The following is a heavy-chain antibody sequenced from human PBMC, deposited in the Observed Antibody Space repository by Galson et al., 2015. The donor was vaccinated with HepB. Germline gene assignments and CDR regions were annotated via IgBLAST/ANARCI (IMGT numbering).Heavy chain of an antibody. Sequence: SVKVSCKASGGTFSSYTISWVRQAPGQGLEWMGRIIPILGIANYAQKFQGRVTITADKSTSTAYMELSSLRSEDTAVCYCARDRITRRRQYYYYGMDVWGQGTTVTVSS. V-gene: IGHV1-69*04. CDR1: GGTFSSYT. D-gene: IGHD3-16*01. CDR2: IIPILGIA. J-gene: IGHJ6*02. CDR3: ARDRITRRRQYYYYGMDV.